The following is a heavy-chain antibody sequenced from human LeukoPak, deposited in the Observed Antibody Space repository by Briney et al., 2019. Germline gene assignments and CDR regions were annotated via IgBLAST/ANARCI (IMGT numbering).Heavy chain of an antibody. CDR2: FDPEDGET. J-gene: IGHJ6*03. Sequence: GASVKVSCKASGYIFTGYYMHWVRQAPGKGLEWMGGFDPEDGETIYARKFQGRVTMTEDTSTDTAYMELSSLRSEDTAVYYCAREVYYDSKGGYKHYYYYTDVWGKGTTVTVSS. CDR1: GYIFTGYY. CDR3: AREVYYDSKGGYKHYYYYTDV. D-gene: IGHD3-22*01. V-gene: IGHV1-24*01.